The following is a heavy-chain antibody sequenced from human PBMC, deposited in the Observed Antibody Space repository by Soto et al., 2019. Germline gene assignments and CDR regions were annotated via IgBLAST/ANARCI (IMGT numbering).Heavy chain of an antibody. V-gene: IGHV3-23*01. CDR2: ISGSGGST. CDR3: AKDQTGGSGSSFDY. CDR1: GFTFSSYA. D-gene: IGHD3-10*01. J-gene: IGHJ4*02. Sequence: GGSLRLSCAASGFTFSSYAMSRVRQAPGKGLEWVSVISGSGGSTYYADSVKGRLTISRDNSKNTLFLQMNSLRAEDTAVYYCAKDQTGGSGSSFDYWGQGILVTVSS.